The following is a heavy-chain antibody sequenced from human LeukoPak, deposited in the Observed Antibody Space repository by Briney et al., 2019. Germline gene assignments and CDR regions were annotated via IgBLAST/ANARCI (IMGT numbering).Heavy chain of an antibody. J-gene: IGHJ4*02. V-gene: IGHV3-7*01. Sequence: GGSLRLSCAASGFTFSSYWMRWVRQAPGKGLEWVANIKQDGSEKYYVDSVKGRFTISRDNAKNSLYLQMNSLRAEDTAVYYCARVLAVAGTTNLDYWGQGTLVTVSS. CDR3: ARVLAVAGTTNLDY. D-gene: IGHD6-19*01. CDR2: IKQDGSEK. CDR1: GFTFSSYW.